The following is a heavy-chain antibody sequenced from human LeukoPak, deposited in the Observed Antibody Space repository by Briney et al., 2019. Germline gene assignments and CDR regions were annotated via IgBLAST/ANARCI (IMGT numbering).Heavy chain of an antibody. V-gene: IGHV4-39*01. J-gene: IGHJ4*02. CDR2: IYYSGST. D-gene: IGHD3-9*01. Sequence: SETLSLTCTVSGGSISSSSYYWGWIRQPPGKGLEWIGSIYYSGSTYYNPSLKSRVTISVDTSKNQFSLKLSSVTAADTAVYYCALSGGNYDILTGYSSPFDYWGQGTLVTVSS. CDR1: GGSISSSSYY. CDR3: ALSGGNYDILTGYSSPFDY.